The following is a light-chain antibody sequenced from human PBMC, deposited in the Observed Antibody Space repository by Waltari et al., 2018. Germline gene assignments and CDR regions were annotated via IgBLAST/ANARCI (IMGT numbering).Light chain of an antibody. Sequence: QSVLTQPPSASGTPGQRVTISCSGSLSNLGTTYVYWYQQFPGTAPKLLIQRNNQRPSGVPDRFSGSKSGTSASLASSGLRSEDEADYYCASWDDSLSVGVFGGGTKLTVL. CDR3: ASWDDSLSVGV. J-gene: IGLJ3*02. V-gene: IGLV1-47*01. CDR1: LSNLGTTY. CDR2: RNN.